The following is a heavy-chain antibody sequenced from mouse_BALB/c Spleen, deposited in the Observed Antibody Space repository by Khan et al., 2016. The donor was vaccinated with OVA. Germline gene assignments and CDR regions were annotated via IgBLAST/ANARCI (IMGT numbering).Heavy chain of an antibody. Sequence: EVELVESGGGLVQPGGSRKLSCVASGFTFSSFGMHWVRQAPEKGLEWVAYISGDSYTIYYTDTVKGRFIISRDNPKNTLFLQMTSLRSEDMAMYYCARSYFYGYYFDQWGQGTTLTVSS. CDR2: ISGDSYTI. CDR3: ARSYFYGYYFDQ. D-gene: IGHD1-1*01. J-gene: IGHJ2*01. CDR1: GFTFSSFG. V-gene: IGHV5-17*02.